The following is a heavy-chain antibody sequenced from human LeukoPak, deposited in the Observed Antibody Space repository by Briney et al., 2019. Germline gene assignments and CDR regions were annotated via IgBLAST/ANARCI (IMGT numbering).Heavy chain of an antibody. CDR2: IYYSGST. V-gene: IGHV4-30-4*01. Sequence: PSETLSLTCTVSGGSISSGDYYWSWIRQPPGKGLEWIGYIYYSGSTYYNPSLKSRVTISVDTSKNQFSLKLSSVTAADTAVYYCARVTMVRGVIEVDYWGQGTLVIVSS. CDR1: GGSISSGDYY. D-gene: IGHD3-10*01. J-gene: IGHJ4*02. CDR3: ARVTMVRGVIEVDY.